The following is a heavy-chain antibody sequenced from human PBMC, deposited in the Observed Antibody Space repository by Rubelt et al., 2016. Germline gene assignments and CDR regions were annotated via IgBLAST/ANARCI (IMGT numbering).Heavy chain of an antibody. V-gene: IGHV3-13*01. CDR1: GFTFDDYA. CDR2: IGTAGDT. D-gene: IGHD5-18*01. CDR3: ARDSGWIQHQNSWFDP. Sequence: EVQLVESGGGLVQPGRSLRLSCAASGFTFDDYAMHWVRQAPGKGLEWVSGIGTAGDTYYPGSVTGRFTISRENAKNSLYLQMNSLRAEDTAVYYCARDSGWIQHQNSWFDPWGQGTLVTVSS. J-gene: IGHJ5*02.